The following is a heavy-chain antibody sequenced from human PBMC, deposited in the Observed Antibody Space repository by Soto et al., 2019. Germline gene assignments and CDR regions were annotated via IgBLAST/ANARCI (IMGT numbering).Heavy chain of an antibody. CDR1: GYTFTSYA. J-gene: IGHJ4*02. D-gene: IGHD3-10*01. V-gene: IGHV1-3*01. CDR3: ARGTMVRGVINNGRFDY. CDR2: INAGNGNT. Sequence: GASVKVSCKASGYTFTSYAMHWVRQAPGQRLEWMGWINAGNGNTKYSQKFQGRITITRDTSASTAYVELSSLRSEDTAVYYCARGTMVRGVINNGRFDYWGQGTLVTVSS.